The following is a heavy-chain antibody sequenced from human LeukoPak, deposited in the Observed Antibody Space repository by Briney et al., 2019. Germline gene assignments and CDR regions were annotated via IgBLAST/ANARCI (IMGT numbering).Heavy chain of an antibody. Sequence: PGGSLRLSCAASGFAFSDSWMTWIRQAPGKGLEWVAFIKGDGSAKKYVDSVKGRFTISRDNAKNSLFLQMTSLRAEDTAVYYCAREDEYSSGLLDYWGQGTLVTVSS. CDR2: IKGDGSAK. D-gene: IGHD6-19*01. CDR1: GFAFSDSW. CDR3: AREDEYSSGLLDY. J-gene: IGHJ4*02. V-gene: IGHV3-7*03.